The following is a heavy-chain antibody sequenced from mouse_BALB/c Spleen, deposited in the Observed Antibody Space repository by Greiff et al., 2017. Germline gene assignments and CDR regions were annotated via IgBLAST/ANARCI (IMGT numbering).Heavy chain of an antibody. CDR1: GYTFTSYW. Sequence: QVQLQQSGAELAKPGASVKMSCKVSGYTFTSYWMHWVKQRPGQGLEWIGYINPSTGYTEYNQKFKDKATLTADKSSSTAYMQLSSLTSEDSAVYYCARDDYDLAWFAYWGQGTLVTVSA. CDR3: ARDDYDLAWFAY. CDR2: INPSTGYT. D-gene: IGHD2-4*01. V-gene: IGHV1-7*01. J-gene: IGHJ3*01.